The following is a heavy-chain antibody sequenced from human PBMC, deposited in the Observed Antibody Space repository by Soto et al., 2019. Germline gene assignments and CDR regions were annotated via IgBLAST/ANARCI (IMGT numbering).Heavy chain of an antibody. V-gene: IGHV5-10-1*01. Sequence: GSLKISCKGSGYSFTSYWISWVRQMPGKGLEWMGRIDPSDSYTNYSPSFQGHVTISADKSINTAYLQWRSLKASDTAMYFCARFYSSGLYYFDFWGQGTLVTVSS. CDR3: ARFYSSGLYYFDF. D-gene: IGHD6-19*01. J-gene: IGHJ4*02. CDR1: GYSFTSYW. CDR2: IDPSDSYT.